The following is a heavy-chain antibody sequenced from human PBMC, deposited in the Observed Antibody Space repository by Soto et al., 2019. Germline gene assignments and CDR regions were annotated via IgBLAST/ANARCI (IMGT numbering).Heavy chain of an antibody. J-gene: IGHJ6*03. CDR3: AREGYCSGGSCYSFDYYYYYMDV. CDR1: GGTFSSYT. Sequence: SVKVSCKASGGTFSSYTISWVRQAPGQGLEWMGRIIPILGIANYAQKFQGRVTITADKSTSTAYMELSSLRSEDTAVYYCAREGYCSGGSCYSFDYYYYYMDVWGKGTTVTVSS. D-gene: IGHD2-15*01. CDR2: IIPILGIA. V-gene: IGHV1-69*04.